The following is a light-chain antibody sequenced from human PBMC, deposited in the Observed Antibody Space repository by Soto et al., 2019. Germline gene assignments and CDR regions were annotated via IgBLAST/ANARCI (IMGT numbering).Light chain of an antibody. V-gene: IGKV3-15*01. CDR1: QSVSSD. CDR3: QQYNKWPRT. Sequence: TVMTQSPATLSVTPGERASLSCRASQSVSSDLAWYQQRPGPAPSVLIYRATTRATGFPARFSGSGSGTEFTLTIRSLQAEDFAIYYCQQYNKWPRTFSQGTKVDSK. CDR2: RAT. J-gene: IGKJ1*01.